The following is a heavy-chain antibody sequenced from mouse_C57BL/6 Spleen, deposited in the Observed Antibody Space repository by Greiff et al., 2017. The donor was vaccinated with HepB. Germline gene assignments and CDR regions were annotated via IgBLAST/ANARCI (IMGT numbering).Heavy chain of an antibody. CDR1: GYTFTDYN. Sequence: DVQLQESGPELVKPGASVKIPCKASGYTFTDYNMDWVKQSHGKSLEWIGDINPNNGGTIYNQKFKGKATLTVDKSSSTAYMELRSLTSEDTAVYYCARSHYDYDVAWFAYWGQGTLVTVSA. J-gene: IGHJ3*01. CDR3: ARSHYDYDVAWFAY. D-gene: IGHD2-4*01. V-gene: IGHV1-18*01. CDR2: INPNNGGT.